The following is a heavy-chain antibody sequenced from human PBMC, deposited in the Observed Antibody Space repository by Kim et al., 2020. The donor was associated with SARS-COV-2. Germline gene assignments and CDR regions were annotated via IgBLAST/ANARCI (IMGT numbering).Heavy chain of an antibody. Sequence: GGSLRLSCAASGFTFSSYSMNWVRQAPGKGLEWVSSISSSSSYIYYADSVKGRFTISRDNAKNSLYLQMNSLRAEDTAVYYCARDRRDGYNCYYYGMDVWGQGTTVTVSS. CDR2: ISSSSSYI. CDR1: GFTFSSYS. J-gene: IGHJ6*02. CDR3: ARDRRDGYNCYYYGMDV. V-gene: IGHV3-21*01. D-gene: IGHD5-12*01.